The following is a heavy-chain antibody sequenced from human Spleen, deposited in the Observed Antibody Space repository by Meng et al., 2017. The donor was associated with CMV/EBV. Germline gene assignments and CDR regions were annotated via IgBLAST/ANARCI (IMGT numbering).Heavy chain of an antibody. J-gene: IGHJ4*02. CDR1: GFPFDSFA. Sequence: GGSLRLSCAVSGFPFDSFAMTWVRQAPGKGLEWVSAMNTNGESTYYADSVGGRYTISRDNSKNTLYLQMDSLKAEDAAVYYCATLGAAYCSGGSCARLDYWGRGTLVTVSS. D-gene: IGHD2-15*01. V-gene: IGHV3-23*01. CDR2: MNTNGEST. CDR3: ATLGAAYCSGGSCARLDY.